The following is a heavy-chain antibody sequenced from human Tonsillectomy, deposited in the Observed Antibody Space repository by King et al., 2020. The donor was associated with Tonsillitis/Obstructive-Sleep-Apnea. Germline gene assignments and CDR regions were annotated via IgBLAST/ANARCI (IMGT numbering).Heavy chain of an antibody. CDR1: GFSLNTSGVG. J-gene: IGHJ5*02. CDR2: IYWDDDK. V-gene: IGHV2-5*02. CDR3: AHRPPTGGISISSSQTWFDP. D-gene: IGHD6-6*01. Sequence: HITLKESGPTLVKPTQTLTLTCTFSGFSLNTSGVGVGWIRQPPGKALEWLALIYWDDDKLYSPSLKSRLTITKDTSKNQVVLTMTNMDPVDSATYYCAHRPPTGGISISSSQTWFDPWGQGTLVTVSS.